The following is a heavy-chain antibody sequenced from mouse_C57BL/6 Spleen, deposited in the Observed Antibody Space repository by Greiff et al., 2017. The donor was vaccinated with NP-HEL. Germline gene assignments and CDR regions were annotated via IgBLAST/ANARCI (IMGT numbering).Heavy chain of an antibody. V-gene: IGHV1-82*01. D-gene: IGHD2-4*01. CDR2: IYPGDGDT. CDR3: ARREDDYWFAY. Sequence: VKLMESGPELVKPGASVKISCKASGYAFSSSWMNWVKQRPGKGLEWIGRIYPGDGDTNYNGKFKGKATLTADKSSSTAYMQLSSLTSEDSAVYFCARREDDYWFAYWGQGTLVTVSA. CDR1: GYAFSSSW. J-gene: IGHJ3*01.